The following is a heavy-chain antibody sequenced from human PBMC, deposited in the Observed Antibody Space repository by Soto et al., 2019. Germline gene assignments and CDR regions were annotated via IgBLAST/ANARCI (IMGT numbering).Heavy chain of an antibody. V-gene: IGHV3-30-3*01. D-gene: IGHD2-21*01. J-gene: IGHJ4*02. Sequence: QVQLVESGGGVVQPGRSLRLSCAASGFTFSSYAMHWVRQPPGKGLEWGAVISYDGSNKYYADSVKGRFTISRENSKNTLYLQMNSLRAEDTAVYYCARDHTDVLMWWGQGTLVTVSS. CDR1: GFTFSSYA. CDR3: ARDHTDVLMW. CDR2: ISYDGSNK.